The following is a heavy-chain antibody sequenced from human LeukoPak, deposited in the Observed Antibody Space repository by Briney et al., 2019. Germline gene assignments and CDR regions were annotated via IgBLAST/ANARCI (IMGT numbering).Heavy chain of an antibody. D-gene: IGHD1-7*01. V-gene: IGHV4-39*07. J-gene: IGHJ4*02. CDR2: IYHSGST. CDR3: ARDRITGTTAGFDY. Sequence: SETLSLTCTVSGGSISSSSYYWGWIRQPPGKGLEWIGSIYHSGSTYYNPSLKSRVTISVDTSKNQFSLKLSSVTAADTAVYYCARDRITGTTAGFDYWGQGTLVTVSS. CDR1: GGSISSSSYY.